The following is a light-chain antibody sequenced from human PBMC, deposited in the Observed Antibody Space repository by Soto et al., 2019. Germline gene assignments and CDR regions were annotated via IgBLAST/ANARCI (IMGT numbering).Light chain of an antibody. Sequence: QSVLTQPASVSGSPGQSITISCTGTSSDVGGYNYVSWYQQHPGKAPKLMIYVFSNRPSWFSNRFSGSKSGNTASLTISGLQAEDEADYYCSSYTSSKRVFGTGTKVTVL. CDR1: SSDVGGYNY. CDR3: SSYTSSKRV. J-gene: IGLJ1*01. CDR2: VFS. V-gene: IGLV2-14*01.